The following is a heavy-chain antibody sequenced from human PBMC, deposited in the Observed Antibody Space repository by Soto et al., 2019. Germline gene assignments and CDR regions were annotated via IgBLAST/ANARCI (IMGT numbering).Heavy chain of an antibody. Sequence: QVPLVESGGGAVQPGESLRLSCVASGFDFTYYAMHWVRQAPGKGLEAVAVMSSDGSKIHHTDSVKGRFTISRDNSKNTLYLQMNSLRKEDTGVYFCAKDEGVGGTLGLFDYWGQGTLVSVSS. V-gene: IGHV3-30*18. CDR2: MSSDGSKI. CDR3: AKDEGVGGTLGLFDY. CDR1: GFDFTYYA. J-gene: IGHJ4*02. D-gene: IGHD1-26*01.